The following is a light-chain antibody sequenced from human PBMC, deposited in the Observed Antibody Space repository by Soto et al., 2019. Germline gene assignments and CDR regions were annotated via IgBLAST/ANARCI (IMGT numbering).Light chain of an antibody. CDR3: QQYSSSPGT. CDR2: GAS. J-gene: IGKJ2*01. V-gene: IGKV3-20*01. CDR1: QSVSSSY. Sequence: DIVLTQSPCTLSLSPGERATLSCRASQSVSSSYLAWYQQKPGQAPRLLIYGASSRATGIPYRFSGSGSGTDFTLTISRLEPEDFAVYYCQQYSSSPGTFGQGTKLEIK.